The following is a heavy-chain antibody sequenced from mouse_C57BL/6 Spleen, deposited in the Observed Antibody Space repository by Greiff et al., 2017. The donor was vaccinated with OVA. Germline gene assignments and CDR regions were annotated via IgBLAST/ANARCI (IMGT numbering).Heavy chain of an antibody. J-gene: IGHJ3*01. CDR2: IRSKSNNYAT. CDR3: VRDYYGSSYPFAY. Sequence: EVQGVESGGGLVQPKGSLKLSCAASGFSFNTYAMNWVRQAPGKGLEWVARIRSKSNNYATYYADSVKDRFTISRDDSESMLYLQMNNLKTEDTAMYYCVRDYYGSSYPFAYWGQGTLVTVSA. CDR1: GFSFNTYA. V-gene: IGHV10-1*01. D-gene: IGHD1-1*01.